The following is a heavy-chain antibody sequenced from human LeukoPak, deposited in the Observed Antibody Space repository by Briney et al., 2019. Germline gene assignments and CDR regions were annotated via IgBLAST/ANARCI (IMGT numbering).Heavy chain of an antibody. CDR2: IYSGGST. V-gene: IGHV3-53*04. D-gene: IGHD1-1*01. J-gene: IGHJ4*02. CDR3: AKDHEMVTPTGNSDY. Sequence: GGSLRLSCAASGFTVSSNYMSWVRQAPGKGLEWVSVIYSGGSTYYADSVKGRFTISRHNSKNTLYLQMNSLRAEDTAVYYCAKDHEMVTPTGNSDYWGQGTLVTVSS. CDR1: GFTVSSNY.